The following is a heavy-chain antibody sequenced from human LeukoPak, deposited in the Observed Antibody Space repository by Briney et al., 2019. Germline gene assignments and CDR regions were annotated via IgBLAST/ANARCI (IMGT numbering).Heavy chain of an antibody. D-gene: IGHD3-22*01. CDR1: GFTFSSYE. CDR3: ARDSGWTYYYDSSGYTPLGY. CDR2: ISSSSSYI. J-gene: IGHJ4*02. V-gene: IGHV3-21*01. Sequence: PGGSLRLSCAASGFTFSSYEMNWVRQAPGKGLEWVSSISSSSSYIYYADSVKGRFTISRDNAKNSLYLLMNSLRAEDTAVYYCARDSGWTYYYDSSGYTPLGYWGQGTLVTVSS.